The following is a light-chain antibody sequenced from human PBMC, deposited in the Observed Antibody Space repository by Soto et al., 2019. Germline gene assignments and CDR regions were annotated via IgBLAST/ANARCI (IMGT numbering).Light chain of an antibody. J-gene: IGLJ1*01. CDR2: DVS. V-gene: IGLV2-8*01. CDR1: SSDVGVYNS. CDR3: SSYAGTHIV. Sequence: QSALTQPPSASGSPGQSVTISCTGTSSDVGVYNSVSWYQQHPAQAPKLMIYDVSKRPSGVPDRFSGSKSGNTASLTVSGLQAEDEDNYYCSSYAGTHIVFGTGTKLTVL.